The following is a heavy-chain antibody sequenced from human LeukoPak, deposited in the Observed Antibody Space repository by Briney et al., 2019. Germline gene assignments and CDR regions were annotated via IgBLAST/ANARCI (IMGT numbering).Heavy chain of an antibody. CDR2: IKQDGSEK. V-gene: IGHV3-7*01. J-gene: IGHJ4*02. Sequence: GGSLRLPCAASGFRFSSYWMSWVRQAPGKGLEWVANIKQDGSEKYYVDSVKGRFTISRDNAKNSLYLQMNSLRGADTAVYYCARDGYPFDFWGQGTLVTVSS. CDR1: GFRFSSYW. CDR3: ARDGYPFDF. D-gene: IGHD1-1*01.